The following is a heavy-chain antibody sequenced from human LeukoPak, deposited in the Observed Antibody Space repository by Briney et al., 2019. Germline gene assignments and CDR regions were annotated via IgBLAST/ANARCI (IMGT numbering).Heavy chain of an antibody. Sequence: SETLSLTCTVSGGSISTFYWSWIRQPAGKGLEWIGRIYASGSTNYNPSLESRVTMSVDTSKNQFSLKLSSVTAADTAVYYCARVDYFGSANDYWGQGTLVTVSS. CDR2: IYASGST. D-gene: IGHD3-10*01. J-gene: IGHJ4*02. V-gene: IGHV4-4*07. CDR3: ARVDYFGSANDY. CDR1: GGSISTFY.